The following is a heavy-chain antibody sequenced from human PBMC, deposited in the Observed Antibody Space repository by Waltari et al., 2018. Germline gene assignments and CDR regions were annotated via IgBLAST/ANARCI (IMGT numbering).Heavy chain of an antibody. CDR3: VRDGADDGSHNTFDV. CDR2: ITPNSGAT. Sequence: QVQLVQSGAEVKNPGASVKVSCKASGYTFTADAIHWVRQAPGQGLEWMGWITPNSGATRNAQKFQGRVTMTRDTSISTAYMEVNRLTSDDTAVYYCVRDGADDGSHNTFDVWGQGTMVTVSS. D-gene: IGHD3-10*01. V-gene: IGHV1-2*02. J-gene: IGHJ3*01. CDR1: GYTFTADA.